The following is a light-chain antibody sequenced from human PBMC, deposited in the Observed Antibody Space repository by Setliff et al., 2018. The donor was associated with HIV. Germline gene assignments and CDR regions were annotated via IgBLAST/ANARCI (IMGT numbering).Light chain of an antibody. V-gene: IGLV2-11*01. CDR1: SSDVGGYNY. J-gene: IGLJ1*01. Sequence: LTQPASVSGSPGQSITISCTGTSSDVGGYNYVSWYQQHPGKAPKLMIYDVSQRPSGVPDRFSGSKSGNTASLTISGLQAEDEADYYCCSYAGSFYVFGTGTKVTVL. CDR2: DVS. CDR3: CSYAGSFYV.